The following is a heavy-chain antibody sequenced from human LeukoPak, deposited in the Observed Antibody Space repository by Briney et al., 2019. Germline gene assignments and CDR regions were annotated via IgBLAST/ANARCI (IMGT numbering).Heavy chain of an antibody. CDR3: ARLGPVVVAAKD. J-gene: IGHJ4*02. Sequence: SQTLSLTCAVSGGSISSGGYSWSWIRQPPGKGLEWTGYIYHSGSTYYNPSLKSRVTISIDRSKNQFSLKLSSVTAADTAVYYCARLGPVVVAAKDWGQGTLVTVSS. CDR1: GGSISSGGYS. D-gene: IGHD2-15*01. V-gene: IGHV4-30-2*01. CDR2: IYHSGST.